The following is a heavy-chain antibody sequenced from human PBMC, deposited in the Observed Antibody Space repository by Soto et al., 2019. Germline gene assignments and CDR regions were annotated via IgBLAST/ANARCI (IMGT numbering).Heavy chain of an antibody. CDR2: IRYDGSNT. Sequence: PGGSLRLSCAASAVTFTGYGMHWVRQAPGKGLEWVAVIRYDGSNTYYADSVKGRFTISRDNPKNMLYLQMNSLRADDTAIYYCARDGVGTTTYFGYFDYWGLGTLVTVS. CDR1: AVTFTGYG. D-gene: IGHD1-26*01. CDR3: ARDGVGTTTYFGYFDY. J-gene: IGHJ4*02. V-gene: IGHV3-33*01.